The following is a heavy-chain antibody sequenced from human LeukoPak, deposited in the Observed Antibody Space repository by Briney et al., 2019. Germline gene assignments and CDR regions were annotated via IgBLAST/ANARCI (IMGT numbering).Heavy chain of an antibody. D-gene: IGHD6-19*01. CDR2: ISSSGSTI. CDR1: GFTFSDYY. J-gene: IGHJ1*01. CDR3: ARHSMYSKSSGYNL. Sequence: GGSLRLSCAASGFTFSDYYMSWIRQAPGKGLEWVSYISSSGSTIYYADSVKGRFTISRDNAKNSLYLQMNSLRAEDTAMYYCARHSMYSKSSGYNLWGQGTLVTVSS. V-gene: IGHV3-11*04.